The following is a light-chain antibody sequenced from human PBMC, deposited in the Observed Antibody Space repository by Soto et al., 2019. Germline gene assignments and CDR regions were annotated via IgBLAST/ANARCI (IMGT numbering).Light chain of an antibody. V-gene: IGLV2-14*01. Sequence: QSALTQPASVSGSPGQSITISCTGTSSDVGGYNYVSWYQQHPGKAPKLMIYDVSNRPSGVSNRFSGSKSGNTASLTISGLQAEDEAGYYCSSYTSSSTPNVFGTGTKLTVL. CDR3: SSYTSSSTPNV. CDR1: SSDVGGYNY. CDR2: DVS. J-gene: IGLJ1*01.